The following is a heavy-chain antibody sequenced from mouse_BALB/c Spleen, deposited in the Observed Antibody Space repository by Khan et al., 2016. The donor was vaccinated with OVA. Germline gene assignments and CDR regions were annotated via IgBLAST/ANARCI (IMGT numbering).Heavy chain of an antibody. D-gene: IGHD1-1*01. V-gene: IGHV2-3*01. Sequence: QVQLKESGPGLVAPSESLSITCTVSGFSLSSYGVNWVRQPPGKGLEWLGVIWGDGSTNYHSGLKSRLTINKDNSKSQVFLKLNSLQTYDTATYYCAKVTPDYYSMDYWGQGTSVTVSS. CDR1: GFSLSSYG. J-gene: IGHJ4*01. CDR3: AKVTPDYYSMDY. CDR2: IWGDGST.